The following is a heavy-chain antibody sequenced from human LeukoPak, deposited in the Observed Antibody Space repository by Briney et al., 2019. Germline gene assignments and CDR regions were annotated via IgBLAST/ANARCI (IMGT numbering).Heavy chain of an antibody. CDR3: AKGSDGAGSYRPFDY. D-gene: IGHD3-10*01. CDR2: INSGGGTT. J-gene: IGHJ4*02. CDR1: GFTFSDYY. V-gene: IGHV3-23*01. Sequence: PGGSLRLSCAASGFTFSDYYMSWLRQAPGKGLEWVSAINSGGGTTSAESVKGRFTISRDNSKNTLYLQMNSLRAEDTAVYYCAKGSDGAGSYRPFDYWGQGTLVTVSS.